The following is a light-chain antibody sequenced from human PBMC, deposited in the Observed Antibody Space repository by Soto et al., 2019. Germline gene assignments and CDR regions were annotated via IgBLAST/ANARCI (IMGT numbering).Light chain of an antibody. V-gene: IGKV1-33*01. CDR2: DAS. J-gene: IGKJ3*01. CDR3: QQYDNLPFT. CDR1: QDISNY. Sequence: DIQMTQSPSSLSASVGDRVTITCQASQDISNYLNWYQQKPGKAPKLLIYDASNLETGVPSRFSGSGSWTDFTITISSLQPEDIATYYCQQYDNLPFTFGPGTKVDIK.